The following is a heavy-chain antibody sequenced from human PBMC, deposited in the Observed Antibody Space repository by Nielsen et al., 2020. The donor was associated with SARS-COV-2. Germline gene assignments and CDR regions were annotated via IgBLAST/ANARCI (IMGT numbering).Heavy chain of an antibody. CDR1: HGSINSTTYS. J-gene: IGHJ5*02. CDR3: ARAFYDILTGYHNWFDP. CDR2: IYYSGST. D-gene: IGHD3-9*01. V-gene: IGHV4-39*01. Sequence: SETLSLTCTVSHGSINSTTYSWNWIRQPAGKGLEWIGRIYYSGSTYYNPFLKSRVTISVDTSKNQFSLKMSSVTAADTAIYYCARAFYDILTGYHNWFDPWGQGTLVTVSS.